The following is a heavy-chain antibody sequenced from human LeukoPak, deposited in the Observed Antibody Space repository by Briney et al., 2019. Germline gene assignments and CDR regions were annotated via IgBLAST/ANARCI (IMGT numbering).Heavy chain of an antibody. CDR1: GFTFSSYA. CDR3: ARTYNYVSSGVLNSALCDY. V-gene: IGHV3-23*01. J-gene: IGHJ4*02. Sequence: GGSLRLSCAASGFTFSSYAMSWVRQAPGKGLEWVSAISGSGGSTYYADSVKGRFTISRDNSKNTLYLQMNSLRAEDTGVYYFARTYNYVSSGVLNSALCDYWGQGTLVTVSS. D-gene: IGHD3-22*01. CDR2: ISGSGGST.